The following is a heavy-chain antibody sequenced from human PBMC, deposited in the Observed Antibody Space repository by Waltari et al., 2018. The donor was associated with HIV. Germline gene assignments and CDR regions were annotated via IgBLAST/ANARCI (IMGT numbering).Heavy chain of an antibody. CDR1: GFTFSDYA. D-gene: IGHD3-22*01. J-gene: IGHJ4*02. Sequence: EVELLESGGDLVQPGGSLRLSCAASGFTFSDYAMTWVRQAPGKGLGWVSTISHVGAKTCYGESLKGRLTVSSDNLKKTVYLQMNNLRVEDTALYYCARDLMYFYDSSGHYPEFDYWGRGTLVSVSS. CDR3: ARDLMYFYDSSGHYPEFDY. CDR2: ISHVGAKT. V-gene: IGHV3-23*01.